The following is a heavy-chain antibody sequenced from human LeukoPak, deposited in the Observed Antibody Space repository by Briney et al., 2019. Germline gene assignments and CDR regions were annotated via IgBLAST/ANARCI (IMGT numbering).Heavy chain of an antibody. CDR3: ARAKMSYYDSSGYYNPAVWFDP. J-gene: IGHJ5*02. CDR2: FNPNSGGT. Sequence: GASVKVSCKASGYTFTGYYMLWVRQAPGQGLEWMGWFNPNSGGTNYAQKFQGRVTMTRDTSISTAYMELSRLRSDDTAVYYCARAKMSYYDSSGYYNPAVWFDPWGQVTLVTVSS. CDR1: GYTFTGYY. D-gene: IGHD3-22*01. V-gene: IGHV1-2*02.